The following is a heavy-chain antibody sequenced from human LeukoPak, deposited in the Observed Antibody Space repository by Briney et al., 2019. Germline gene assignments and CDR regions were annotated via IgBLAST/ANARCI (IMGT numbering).Heavy chain of an antibody. J-gene: IGHJ4*02. CDR1: GGSFSGYY. CDR2: INHSGST. CDR3: ARLTQYYYGSGSYYNFDY. V-gene: IGHV4-34*01. D-gene: IGHD3-10*01. Sequence: TTSETLSLTCAVYGGSFSGYYWSWIRQPPGKGLEWIGEINHSGSTNYNPSLKSRVTISVDTSKNQFSLKLSSVTAADTAVYYCARLTQYYYGSGSYYNFDYWGQGTLVTVSS.